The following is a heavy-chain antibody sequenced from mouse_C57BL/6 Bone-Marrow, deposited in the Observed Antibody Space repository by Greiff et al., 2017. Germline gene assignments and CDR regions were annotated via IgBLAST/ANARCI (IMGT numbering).Heavy chain of an antibody. CDR2: FHPYNDDT. D-gene: IGHD5-1*01. V-gene: IGHV1-47*01. J-gene: IGHJ2*01. Sequence: VQLQQSGAELVKPGASVKMSCKASGYTFTTYSIEWIKQNHGKSLEWIGNFHPYNDDTKYNEKFKGKATLTVEKSSNTVYLELSRLTSDDSAVYYCARSSTFFYYFDYWGQGTTLTVSS. CDR1: GYTFTTYS. CDR3: ARSSTFFYYFDY.